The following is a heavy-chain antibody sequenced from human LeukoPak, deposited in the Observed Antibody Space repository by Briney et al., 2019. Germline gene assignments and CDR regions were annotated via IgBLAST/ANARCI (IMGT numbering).Heavy chain of an antibody. V-gene: IGHV4-34*01. J-gene: IGHJ3*02. CDR3: ARESSRYCSGGSCYRVGAFDI. Sequence: PSETLSLTCAVYGGSFSGYYWSWIRQPPGKGLEWIGEINHSGSTNYNPSLKSRVTISVDTSKNQFSLKLSSVTAADTAVYYCARESSRYCSGGSCYRVGAFDIWGQGTMVTVSS. CDR2: INHSGST. D-gene: IGHD2-15*01. CDR1: GGSFSGYY.